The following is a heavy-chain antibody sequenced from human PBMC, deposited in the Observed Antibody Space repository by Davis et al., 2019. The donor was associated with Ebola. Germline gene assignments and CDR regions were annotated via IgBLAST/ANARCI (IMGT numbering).Heavy chain of an antibody. Sequence: ASVKVSCKTSGYTYPNNAMYWVRQAPGQRLEWMGWIHTENGNKKYSNMFQGRLTITGDTSASIVYMELSGLRSEDTAVYYCAADRFGDYGLWFWGQGTLVTVSS. D-gene: IGHD4-17*01. J-gene: IGHJ4*02. CDR1: GYTYPNNA. CDR3: AADRFGDYGLWF. CDR2: IHTENGNK. V-gene: IGHV1-3*04.